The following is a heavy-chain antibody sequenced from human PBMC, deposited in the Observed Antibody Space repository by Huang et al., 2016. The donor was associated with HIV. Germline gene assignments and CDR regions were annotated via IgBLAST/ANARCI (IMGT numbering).Heavy chain of an antibody. D-gene: IGHD2-15*01. J-gene: IGHJ4*02. CDR3: ARARLLLPFDY. Sequence: QVLLQQWGAGVLKPSETLSLTCGVSGGPFNGFLWSWIRQSPGTGLEWIGEINDSGNTNYNPSLKVRVAMSVDTSKRQFSLSLKSVTAADTAVYFCARARLLLPFDYWGQGALVAVSS. CDR1: GGPFNGFL. V-gene: IGHV4-34*02. CDR2: INDSGNT.